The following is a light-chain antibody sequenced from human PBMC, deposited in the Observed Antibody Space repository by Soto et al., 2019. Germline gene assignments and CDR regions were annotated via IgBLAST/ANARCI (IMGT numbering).Light chain of an antibody. V-gene: IGLV2-14*01. J-gene: IGLJ2*01. CDR2: EVS. Sequence: QSALTQPASVSGSPGQSITISCTGTSSDVGGYNYVSWYQQHPGKAPRLMIYEVSNRPSGVSNRFSGSKSGNTASLTSSGLQAEDEADYYCTSYTSSRTLFGGGTKLTVL. CDR1: SSDVGGYNY. CDR3: TSYTSSRTL.